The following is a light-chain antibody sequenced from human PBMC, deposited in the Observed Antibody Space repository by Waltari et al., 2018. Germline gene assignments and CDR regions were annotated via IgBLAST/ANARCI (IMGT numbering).Light chain of an antibody. J-gene: IGLJ2*01. CDR2: EVT. Sequence: QSALTQPASVSGSPVQSITISCTGTSSDVGSYNLVSWYQQHPGKAPELMIYEVTKRPSGVSNRFSGSKSGNTASLTISGLQAEDESDYYCCSYAGASTHVVFGGGTKVTVL. CDR3: CSYAGASTHVV. V-gene: IGLV2-23*02. CDR1: SSDVGSYNL.